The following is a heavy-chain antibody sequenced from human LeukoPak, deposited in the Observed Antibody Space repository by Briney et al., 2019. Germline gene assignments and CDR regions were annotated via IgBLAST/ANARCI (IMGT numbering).Heavy chain of an antibody. Sequence: SETLSLTCTVSGDSISHTNYYWGWIRQSPGRGLEWIVSGYYSGSTYYNPSLKSRVTISVDASSNQFSLNLRSVTAADTAVYFCARHGNPYYDLLTGYFDPWGQGTLVTVSS. CDR3: ARHGNPYYDLLTGYFDP. V-gene: IGHV4-39*01. D-gene: IGHD3-9*01. CDR2: GYYSGST. CDR1: GDSISHTNYY. J-gene: IGHJ5*02.